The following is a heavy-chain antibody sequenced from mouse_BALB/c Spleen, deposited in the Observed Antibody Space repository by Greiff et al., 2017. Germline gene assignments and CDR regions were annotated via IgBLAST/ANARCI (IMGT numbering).Heavy chain of an antibody. CDR2: INPNNGGT. CDR3: ARRHYYGSSYETWPLDY. D-gene: IGHD1-1*01. CDR1: GYTFTEYT. J-gene: IGHJ2*01. Sequence: VQLQQSGPELVKPGASVKISCKTSGYTFTEYTIHWVKQSHGKSLEWIGGINPNNGGTSYNQKFKGKATLTVDKSSSTAYMELRSLTSEDSAVYYCARRHYYGSSYETWPLDYWGQGTTLTVSS. V-gene: IGHV1-18*01.